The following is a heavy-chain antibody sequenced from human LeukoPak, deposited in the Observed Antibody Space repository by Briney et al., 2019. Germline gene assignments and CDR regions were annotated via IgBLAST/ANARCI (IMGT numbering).Heavy chain of an antibody. CDR2: ICGSGETT. J-gene: IGHJ4*02. CDR3: AKVQVTRLTLYFFDF. CDR1: GFTFSDYA. V-gene: IGHV3-23*01. Sequence: PGGSLRLSCADSGFTFSDYALSWVRPAPGKGVEWVSVICGSGETTKFADSVKGRFTISRDNSKNTVYLQMNSLIAEDTAVYYCAKVQVTRLTLYFFDFWGQGTLVTVSS. D-gene: IGHD4-17*01.